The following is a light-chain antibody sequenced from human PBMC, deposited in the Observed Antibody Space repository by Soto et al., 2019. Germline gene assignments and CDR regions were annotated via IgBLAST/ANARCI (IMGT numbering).Light chain of an antibody. CDR1: SSNIGSSY. CDR2: NNN. Sequence: QSVLTQPPSTSGTPGQRVTISCSGSSSNIGSSYVFWFQHLPGTAPKLLMYNNNQRPSGVPDRVSASKSGTSASLAISGLRSEDEVDYYCAAWDDRVSGYVFGTGTKLTVL. CDR3: AAWDDRVSGYV. V-gene: IGLV1-47*02. J-gene: IGLJ1*01.